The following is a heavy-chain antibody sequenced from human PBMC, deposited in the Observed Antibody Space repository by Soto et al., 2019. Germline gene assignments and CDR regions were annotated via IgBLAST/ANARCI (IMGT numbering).Heavy chain of an antibody. CDR2: IRSKTNSYAT. CDR3: TRDPRNYYDSSGSANWFDP. CDR1: GFTFSGSA. V-gene: IGHV3-73*01. D-gene: IGHD3-22*01. J-gene: IGHJ5*02. Sequence: KVSCAASGFTFSGSAMHWVRQASGKGLEWVGRIRSKTNSYATAYAASVKGRFTISRDDSKNTAYLQMNSLKTEDTAVYYCTRDPRNYYDSSGSANWFDPWGQGTLVTVSS.